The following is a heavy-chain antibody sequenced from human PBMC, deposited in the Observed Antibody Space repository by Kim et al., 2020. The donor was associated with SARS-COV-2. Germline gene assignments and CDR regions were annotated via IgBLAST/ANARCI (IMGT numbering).Heavy chain of an antibody. J-gene: IGHJ4*02. Sequence: GGSLRLSCAASGFTFDDYAMHWVRQAPGKGLEWVSLISGDGGSTYYADSVKGRFTISRDNSKNSLYLQMNSLRTEDTALYYCAKDYPLPRKWELISSWGQGTLVTVSS. CDR1: GFTFDDYA. V-gene: IGHV3-43*02. CDR3: AKDYPLPRKWELISS. D-gene: IGHD1-26*01. CDR2: ISGDGGST.